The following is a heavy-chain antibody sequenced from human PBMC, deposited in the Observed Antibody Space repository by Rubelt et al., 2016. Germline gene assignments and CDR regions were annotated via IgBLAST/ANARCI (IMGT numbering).Heavy chain of an antibody. D-gene: IGHD2-15*01. CDR3: ARDSQGCSGGSCYSVGDAFDI. Sequence: QAPGRGLEWVSAVSGGGGRTYYPDSVRGRFTISRDNSKNTLFLQMNSLRAEDTAVYYCARDSQGCSGGSCYSVGDAFDIWGQGTMVTVSS. J-gene: IGHJ3*02. V-gene: IGHV3-23*01. CDR2: VSGGGGRT.